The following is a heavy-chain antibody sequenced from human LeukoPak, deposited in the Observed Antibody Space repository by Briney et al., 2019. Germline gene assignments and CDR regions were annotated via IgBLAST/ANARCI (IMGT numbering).Heavy chain of an antibody. Sequence: SETLSLTCAVYGGSFSGYYWGWIRQPPGKGLEWIGEINHSGSTNYNPSLKSRVTISVDTSKNQFSLKLSSVTAADTAVYYCARREEWIQDPFDPWGQGTLVTVSS. CDR2: INHSGST. CDR3: ARREEWIQDPFDP. J-gene: IGHJ5*02. D-gene: IGHD5-18*01. CDR1: GGSFSGYY. V-gene: IGHV4-34*01.